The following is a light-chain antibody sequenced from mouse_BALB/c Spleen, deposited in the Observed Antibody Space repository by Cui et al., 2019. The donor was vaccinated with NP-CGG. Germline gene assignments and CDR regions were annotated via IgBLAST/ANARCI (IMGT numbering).Light chain of an antibody. CDR2: GTN. CDR3: ALWYSNHWV. V-gene: IGLV1*01. J-gene: IGLJ1*01. Sequence: QAVMTQERALTTSPGETVTLTCRTSTGAVTTSNYANWVEEKPDHLFTGPIGGTNERVPGVPARFSGSLIGDKAALTITGAQTEDEAIYFCALWYSNHWVFGGGTKLTVL. CDR1: TGAVTTSNY.